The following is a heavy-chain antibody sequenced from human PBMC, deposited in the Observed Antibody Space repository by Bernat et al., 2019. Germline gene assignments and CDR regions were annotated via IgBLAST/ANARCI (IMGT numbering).Heavy chain of an antibody. D-gene: IGHD4-17*01. CDR2: ISAYNGNT. V-gene: IGHV1-18*01. CDR3: ARAYYKTTVTTDRSFDY. Sequence: QVQLVQSGAEVKKPGASVKVSCKASGYSFTSYGISWVRQAPGQGLEWMGWISAYNGNTNYAQKVQGRVTMTTDTSTSTAYMELRSLRSDDTAVYYCARAYYKTTVTTDRSFDYWGQGTLVTVSS. J-gene: IGHJ4*02. CDR1: GYSFTSYG.